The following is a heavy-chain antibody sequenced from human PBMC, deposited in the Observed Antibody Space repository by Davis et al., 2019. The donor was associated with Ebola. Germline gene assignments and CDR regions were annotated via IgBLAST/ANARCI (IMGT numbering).Heavy chain of an antibody. CDR2: IYPGDSDT. CDR1: GYSFTSSW. Sequence: GESLKISCKGSGYSFTSSWIAWVRQMPGKGLEWMGIIYPGDSDTRYSPSFQGQVTISADKSISTAYLQWSSLKASDTAMYYCARRGTDFWSGYHYWGQGALVTVSS. CDR3: ARRGTDFWSGYHY. V-gene: IGHV5-51*01. J-gene: IGHJ4*02. D-gene: IGHD3-3*01.